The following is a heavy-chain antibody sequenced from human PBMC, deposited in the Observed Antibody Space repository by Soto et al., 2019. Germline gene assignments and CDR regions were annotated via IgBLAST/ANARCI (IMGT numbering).Heavy chain of an antibody. J-gene: IGHJ4*02. CDR1: GFTFISYA. D-gene: IGHD2-15*01. V-gene: IGHV3-23*01. CDR3: AKDPEGVVAATGFDY. Sequence: EVQLLESGGGLVQPGGSLRLSCAASGFTFISYAMSWVRQAPGKGLEWVSAISGSGGSTYYADSVKGRFTISRDNSKNTLYMQMNSLRAEDTAVYYCAKDPEGVVAATGFDYWGQGTLVTVSS. CDR2: ISGSGGST.